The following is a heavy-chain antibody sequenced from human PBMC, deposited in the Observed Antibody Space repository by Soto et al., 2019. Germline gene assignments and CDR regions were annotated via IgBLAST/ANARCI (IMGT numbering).Heavy chain of an antibody. CDR1: GGTFSSYA. CDR2: IIPIFGTA. J-gene: IGHJ6*04. CDR3: ARYSSGWTIHYYYGMDV. D-gene: IGHD6-19*01. V-gene: IGHV1-69*01. Sequence: KVSCKASGGTFSSYAISWVRQAPGQGLEWMGGIIPIFGTANYAQKFQGRVTITADESTSTAYMELSSLRSEDTAVYYCARYSSGWTIHYYYGMDVWGTGTTVTVSS.